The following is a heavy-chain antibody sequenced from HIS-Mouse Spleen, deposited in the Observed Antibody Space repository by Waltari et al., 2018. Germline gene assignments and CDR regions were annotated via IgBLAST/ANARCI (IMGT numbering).Heavy chain of an antibody. Sequence: QVQLVQSGAEVKKPGASVKVSCKASGYTFTSYDINWVRQATGQGLEWMGWMKPNSGNTGYAQKFQGRVTMTRNTSISTAYMELSSLRSEDTAVYYCARGVWFGGSYYYYGMDVWGQGTTVTVSS. CDR3: ARGVWFGGSYYYYGMDV. V-gene: IGHV1-8*01. CDR2: MKPNSGNT. J-gene: IGHJ6*02. CDR1: GYTFTSYD. D-gene: IGHD3-10*01.